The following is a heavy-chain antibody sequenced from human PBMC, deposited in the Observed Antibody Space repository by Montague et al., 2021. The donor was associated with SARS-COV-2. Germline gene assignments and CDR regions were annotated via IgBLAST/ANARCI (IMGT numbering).Heavy chain of an antibody. CDR3: ARGTRAVHITPGFRY. CDR2: VDHTGNT. D-gene: IGHD2-21*01. V-gene: IGHV4-34*01. J-gene: IGHJ4*02. CDR1: GGSFHIFS. Sequence: SETLSLTCAVYGGSFHIFSWGWIRQSPGKGLEWIGEVDHTGNTKYNPSLKSRVTISVDTSKNQFSLNLTSVTAADTAIYYCARGTRAVHITPGFRYWGQGTLVAVSS.